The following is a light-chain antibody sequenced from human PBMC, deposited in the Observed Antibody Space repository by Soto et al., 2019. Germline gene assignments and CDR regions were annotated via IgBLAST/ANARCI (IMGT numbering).Light chain of an antibody. CDR2: DAS. CDR1: KSVSSH. CDR3: QQYNDWPPKYT. Sequence: EIVMTQSPATLSVSPGERATLYCRASKSVSSHLAWYQQKPGQGPRLLIYDASTRSTGIPARFSGSGSGTEFTLTISSLQSEDFAVYYCQQYNDWPPKYTFGQGTKLEIK. V-gene: IGKV3-15*01. J-gene: IGKJ2*01.